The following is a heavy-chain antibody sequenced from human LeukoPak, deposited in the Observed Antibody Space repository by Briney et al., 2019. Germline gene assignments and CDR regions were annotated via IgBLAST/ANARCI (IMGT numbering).Heavy chain of an antibody. CDR1: GYTFTSYD. CDR3: ARDDPLDKISSGWGP. CDR2: MNPNSGNT. J-gene: IGHJ5*02. V-gene: IGHV1-8*01. D-gene: IGHD6-19*01. Sequence: ASVKVSCKASGYTFTSYDVNWVRQATGQGLEWVGWMNPNSGNTGYAQKFQGRVTMTRNTSKSTAYMELSSLRSEDTAVYYCARDDPLDKISSGWGPWGQGTLVTVSS.